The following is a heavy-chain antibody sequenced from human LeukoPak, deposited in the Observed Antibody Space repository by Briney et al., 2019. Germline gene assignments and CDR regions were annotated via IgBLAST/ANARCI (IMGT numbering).Heavy chain of an antibody. Sequence: SETLSLTCTVSGGSISSSSYYWGWIRQPPGKGLEWIGSIYYSGSTYYNPSLKSRVTISVDTSKNQFSLKLSSVTAADTAVYYCARGRVPAAMSRGDAFDIWGQGTMVTVSS. V-gene: IGHV4-39*07. CDR1: GGSISSSSYY. CDR3: ARGRVPAAMSRGDAFDI. CDR2: IYYSGST. J-gene: IGHJ3*02. D-gene: IGHD2-2*01.